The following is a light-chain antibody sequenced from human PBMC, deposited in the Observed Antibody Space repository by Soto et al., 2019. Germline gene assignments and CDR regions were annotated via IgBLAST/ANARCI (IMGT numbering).Light chain of an antibody. CDR3: QQLNSYPSS. V-gene: IGKV1-9*01. J-gene: IGKJ3*01. CDR1: QGISSY. CDR2: AAS. Sequence: IQLTQSPSSLSASVGDRFTITCRASQGISSYLAWYQQNPEKAPTLLIYAASTLQSGVPSRFSGSVSGTDCTLTISSLQPEDFATYYCQQLNSYPSSFGPGTKVAIK.